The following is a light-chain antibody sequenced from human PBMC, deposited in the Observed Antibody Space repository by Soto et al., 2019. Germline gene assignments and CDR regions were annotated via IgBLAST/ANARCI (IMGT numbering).Light chain of an antibody. Sequence: EIVMTQSPAILSVSPGERATLSCRASQSISGKLAWYQQKPGQAPRLLIYGTSTRATGIPARFSGSGSGTEFTLTISSLQSEDFAVYSCQQYNNWPPWTFGQGTKVEIK. CDR2: GTS. J-gene: IGKJ1*01. V-gene: IGKV3-15*01. CDR3: QQYNNWPPWT. CDR1: QSISGK.